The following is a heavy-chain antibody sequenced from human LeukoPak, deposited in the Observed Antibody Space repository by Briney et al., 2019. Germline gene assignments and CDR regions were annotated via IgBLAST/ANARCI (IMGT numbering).Heavy chain of an antibody. CDR1: GGSFSSYY. V-gene: IGHV4-4*07. D-gene: IGHD5/OR15-5a*01. J-gene: IGHJ5*02. Sequence: SETLSLTCTVSGGSFSSYYWSWVRQPAGKGLEWIGHIYTTGTTNYNPSLKSRVTMSVDMSKNQFSLKLSSVTAADTAVYYCARVGTSVGYNWFDPWGQGNLVTVSS. CDR2: IYTTGTT. CDR3: ARVGTSVGYNWFDP.